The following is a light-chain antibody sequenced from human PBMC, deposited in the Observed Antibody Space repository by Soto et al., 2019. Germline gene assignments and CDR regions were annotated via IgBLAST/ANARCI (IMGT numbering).Light chain of an antibody. J-gene: IGKJ2*01. V-gene: IGKV3-15*01. Sequence: EIVMTQSPATLYVSPGERATLSCRASQSVSSNLAWYQQKPGPAPRLLIYGASTRATGIPARFSGSGSGTEFTLTISSLQSEDFAVYYCQQYNNLPLYTFGQGTKLEIK. CDR2: GAS. CDR3: QQYNNLPLYT. CDR1: QSVSSN.